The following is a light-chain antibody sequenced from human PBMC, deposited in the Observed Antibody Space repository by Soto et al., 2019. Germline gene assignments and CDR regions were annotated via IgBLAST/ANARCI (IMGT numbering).Light chain of an antibody. J-gene: IGKJ4*01. CDR2: GAS. CDR1: QSVSSN. V-gene: IGKV3-15*01. Sequence: EIVMTQSPATLSVSPGERATLSCRASQSVSSNLAWYQQKPGQAPRLLIYGASTRATGIPARFSGSGSGTEFTLTSSSLQSEDLAVYYWQQYTSWPPLTFGGGTKVEIK. CDR3: QQYTSWPPLT.